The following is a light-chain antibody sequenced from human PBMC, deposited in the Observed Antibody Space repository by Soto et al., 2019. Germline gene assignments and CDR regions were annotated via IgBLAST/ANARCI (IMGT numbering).Light chain of an antibody. V-gene: IGKV3-15*01. CDR2: GAS. J-gene: IGKJ5*01. Sequence: EIVMTQSPATLSVSPGERATLSCRASQSVSSNLAWYQQKPGQAPTLLIYGASTRATGIPARFIGSGSGTEFTLTISSLQSADFAVDYCQQYNNWPPITFGQGTRVEIK. CDR1: QSVSSN. CDR3: QQYNNWPPIT.